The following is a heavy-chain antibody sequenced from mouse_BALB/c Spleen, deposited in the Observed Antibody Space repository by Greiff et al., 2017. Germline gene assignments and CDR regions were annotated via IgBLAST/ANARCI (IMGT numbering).Heavy chain of an antibody. J-gene: IGHJ2*01. CDR3: ARAHYLDY. V-gene: IGHV3-6*02. CDR1: GYSITSGYY. CDR2: ISYDGSN. Sequence: DVKLVESGPGLVKPSQSLSLTCSVTGYSITSGYYWNWIRQFPGNKLEWMGYISYDGSNNYNPSLKNRISITRDTSKNQFFLKLNSVTTEDTATYYCARAHYLDYWGQGTTLTVSS.